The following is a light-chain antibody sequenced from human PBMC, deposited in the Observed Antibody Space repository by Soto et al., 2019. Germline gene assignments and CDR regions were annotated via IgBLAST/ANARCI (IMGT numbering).Light chain of an antibody. CDR3: QQYSSYSPLT. J-gene: IGKJ4*01. V-gene: IGKV1-5*01. CDR2: AAY. CDR1: QSISSW. Sequence: DIPMNKSPSTLSASVGDRVTITCRASQSISSWLAWYQQKPWKAPKLLIYAAYSLESGTPSRFSGRRSGTEFTLTIASVQPEDFATYYCQQYSSYSPLTFGGGTKVDIK.